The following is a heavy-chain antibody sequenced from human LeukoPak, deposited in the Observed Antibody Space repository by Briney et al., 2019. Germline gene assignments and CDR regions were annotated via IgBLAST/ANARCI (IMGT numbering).Heavy chain of an antibody. CDR3: AREVVHWGAANHEGGAYDAFDI. V-gene: IGHV3-30*04. J-gene: IGHJ3*02. CDR2: ISYDGSNR. CDR1: GFTFSSYA. D-gene: IGHD1-26*01. Sequence: PGRSLRLSCAASGFTFSSYAMHWVRQAPGKGLEWVALISYDGSNRYYADSVKGRFTISRDNSKNTLYLQMNSLRSEDMAVYYCAREVVHWGAANHEGGAYDAFDIWGQGTMVTVSS.